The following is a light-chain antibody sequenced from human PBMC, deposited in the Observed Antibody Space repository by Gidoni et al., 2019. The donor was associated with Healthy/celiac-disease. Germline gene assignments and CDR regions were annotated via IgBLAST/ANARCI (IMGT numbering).Light chain of an antibody. Sequence: EIVMTQSTATLSVSPGERATLSCRASQSVSSNLAWYHQKPGQAPRRLIYGASTSATGIPARFSGSRSGTEFTLTISSLQSEDFAVYYCQQYNNWPPITFGQGTRLEIK. J-gene: IGKJ5*01. CDR2: GAS. V-gene: IGKV3-15*01. CDR1: QSVSSN. CDR3: QQYNNWPPIT.